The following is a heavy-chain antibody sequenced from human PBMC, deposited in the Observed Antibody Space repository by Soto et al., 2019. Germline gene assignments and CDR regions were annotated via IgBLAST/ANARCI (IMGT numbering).Heavy chain of an antibody. Sequence: SETLSLTCAVYGGSFSGYYWSWIRQPPGKGLEWIGEINHSGSTNYNPSLKSRVTISVDTSKNQFSLKLSSVTAADTAVYYCARISIFGVVVDAFGIWGQGTMVTV. CDR2: INHSGST. CDR1: GGSFSGYY. D-gene: IGHD3-3*01. J-gene: IGHJ3*02. CDR3: ARISIFGVVVDAFGI. V-gene: IGHV4-34*01.